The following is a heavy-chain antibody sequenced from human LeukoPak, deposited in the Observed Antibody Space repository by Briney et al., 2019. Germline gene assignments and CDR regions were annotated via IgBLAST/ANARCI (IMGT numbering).Heavy chain of an antibody. CDR2: ISGDGSIT. Sequence: PGGSLRLSCAASGFNFDDYAMDWVRQAPGRGLEWVSLISGDGSITYYADFVKGRFTISRDNSKNSLYLQMNSLRTEDTALYYCAKPQHYGRGDFDYWGQGSLVTVSS. CDR1: GFNFDDYA. CDR3: AKPQHYGRGDFDY. D-gene: IGHD3-10*01. J-gene: IGHJ4*02. V-gene: IGHV3-43*02.